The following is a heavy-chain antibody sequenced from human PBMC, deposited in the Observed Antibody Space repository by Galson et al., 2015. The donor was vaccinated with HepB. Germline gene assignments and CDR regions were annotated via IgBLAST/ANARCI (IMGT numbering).Heavy chain of an antibody. V-gene: IGHV6-1*01. CDR3: ARDFTYYYGSSGYYGIFDY. Sequence: CAISGDSVSSNSAAWNWIRQSPSRGLEWLGRTYYRSKWYNDYAVSVKSRITINPDTSKNQFSLQLNSVTPEDTAVYYCARDFTYYYGSSGYYGIFDYWGQGTLVTVSS. CDR2: TYYRSKWYN. CDR1: GDSVSSNSAA. J-gene: IGHJ4*02. D-gene: IGHD3-22*01.